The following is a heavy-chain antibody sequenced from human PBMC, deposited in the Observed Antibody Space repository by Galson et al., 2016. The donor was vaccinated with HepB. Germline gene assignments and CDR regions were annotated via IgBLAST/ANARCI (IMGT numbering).Heavy chain of an antibody. V-gene: IGHV2-5*02. J-gene: IGHJ4*02. CDR2: IYWDNDK. CDR1: GFSLSTSGVG. CDR3: VHRGEDYVGSPVCD. D-gene: IGHD4-23*01. Sequence: PALVKPTQTLTLTCTFSGFSLSTSGVGVGWIRQPPGKALELLAFIYWDNDKRYSPSLKSRLTITKDTSTNQVVLTMTNMDPVDTATYYCVHRGEDYVGSPVCDWGQGTLCTASS.